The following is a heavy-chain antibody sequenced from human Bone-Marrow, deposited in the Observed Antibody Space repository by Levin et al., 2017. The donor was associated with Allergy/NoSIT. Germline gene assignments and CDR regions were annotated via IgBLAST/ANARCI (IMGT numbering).Heavy chain of an antibody. CDR1: GYYFSSYW. CDR3: ARQIAGVEGAFEF. Sequence: KVSCEGSGYYFSSYWISWVRQMPGKGLEWMGRIDPRDSFTTYSPSFQGHVTISIDKALFTAYLQWSSLKASDTAMYYCARQIAGVEGAFEFWGHGTVVTASS. D-gene: IGHD6-13*01. J-gene: IGHJ3*01. V-gene: IGHV5-10-1*01. CDR2: IDPRDSFT.